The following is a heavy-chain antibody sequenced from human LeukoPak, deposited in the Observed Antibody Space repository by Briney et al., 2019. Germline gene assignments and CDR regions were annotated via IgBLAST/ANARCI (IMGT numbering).Heavy chain of an antibody. Sequence: SETLSLTCTVSGDSISSYYWSWIRQPPGKGLEWIGYIYYSGSTNYNPSLKSRVTISVDTSKNQFSLKLSSVTAADTAVYYCARVKGYQLGLPDAFDIWGQGTMVTVSS. V-gene: IGHV4-59*01. D-gene: IGHD2-2*01. CDR2: IYYSGST. CDR3: ARVKGYQLGLPDAFDI. CDR1: GDSISSYY. J-gene: IGHJ3*02.